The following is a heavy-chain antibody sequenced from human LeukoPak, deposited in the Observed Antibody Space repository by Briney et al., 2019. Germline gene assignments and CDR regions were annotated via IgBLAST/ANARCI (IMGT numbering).Heavy chain of an antibody. D-gene: IGHD1-26*01. Sequence: GGSLTLYCAASGFTFSSYSMNWVRQAPGKGLEWVSSISTSSRYIYYAVSVKCRFTFSRYISKNTLHMPIHSLGADDTSLCYCAKGRRWEANYYYYYMDVWGKGTTVTISS. J-gene: IGHJ6*03. CDR1: GFTFSSYS. CDR3: AKGRRWEANYYYYYMDV. V-gene: IGHV3-21*01. CDR2: ISTSSRYI.